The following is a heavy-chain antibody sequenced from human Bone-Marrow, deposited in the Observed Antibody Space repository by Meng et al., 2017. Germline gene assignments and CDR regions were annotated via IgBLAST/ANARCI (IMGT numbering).Heavy chain of an antibody. J-gene: IGHJ6*02. CDR3: ARDSETYGMDV. CDR1: GGSISSSSYY. Sequence: SCTVSGGSISSSSYYWGWIRQPPGKGLEWIGSIYYSGSTYYNPSLKSRVTISVDTSKNQFSLKLSSVTAADTAVYYCARDSETYGMDVWGQGTTVTVSS. V-gene: IGHV4-39*07. CDR2: IYYSGST.